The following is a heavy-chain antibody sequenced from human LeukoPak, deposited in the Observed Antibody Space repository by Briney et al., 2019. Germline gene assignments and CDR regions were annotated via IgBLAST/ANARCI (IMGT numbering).Heavy chain of an antibody. CDR1: GFTFSSYA. V-gene: IGHV3-23*01. D-gene: IGHD3-22*01. J-gene: IGHJ4*02. Sequence: PGGSLRLSCAASGFTFSSYAMSWVRQAPGKGLEWVSAISGSGGSTYYADSVKGRFTISRDNSKNTLYLQMNSLRAEDTAVYYCAKDRAYYYDSSGYSDWGQGTLVTVSS. CDR3: AKDRAYYYDSSGYSD. CDR2: ISGSGGST.